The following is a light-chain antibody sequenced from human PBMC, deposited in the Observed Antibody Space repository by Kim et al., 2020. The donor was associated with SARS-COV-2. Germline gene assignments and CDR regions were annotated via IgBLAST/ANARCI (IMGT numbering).Light chain of an antibody. CDR3: NSRDDSGNHYV. CDR2: GKD. V-gene: IGLV3-19*01. J-gene: IGLJ1*01. CDR1: TLRRSD. Sequence: AVGQTVSITCQRDTLRRSDASWYQQRPGQAPVLVIYGKDRRPSGIPDRFSGSSSGDTTSLTITGAQAEDEADFYCNSRDDSGNHYVFGPGTKVTVL.